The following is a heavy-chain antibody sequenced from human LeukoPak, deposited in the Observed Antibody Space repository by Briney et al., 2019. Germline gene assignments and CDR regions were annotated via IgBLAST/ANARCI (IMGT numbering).Heavy chain of an antibody. CDR1: GSTFSSYS. J-gene: IGHJ4*02. V-gene: IGHV3-30-3*01. CDR3: GRGLADYDSSGPR. Sequence: GGSLRLSCAASGSTFSSYSMHWVRQAPGKGLEWVAVISYDGTNKYYADSVKGRFTISRDNSKNTLYLQMNSLRAEDTAVYYCGRGLADYDSSGPRWGQGTLVTVSS. CDR2: ISYDGTNK. D-gene: IGHD3-22*01.